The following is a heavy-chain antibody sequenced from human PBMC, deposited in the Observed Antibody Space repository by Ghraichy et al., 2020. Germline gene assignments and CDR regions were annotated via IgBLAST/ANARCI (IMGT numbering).Heavy chain of an antibody. V-gene: IGHV3-7*03. Sequence: GGSLRLSCVASGFTFSNYWMSWVRQAPGKGLEWVANIKQDGSEKYYVDSVKGRFTISRDNAKNSLYLQMNSLRAEDTAVYYCAGSHGAVAGRGTNFDYWGQGTLVTVSS. J-gene: IGHJ4*02. CDR3: AGSHGAVAGRGTNFDY. CDR2: IKQDGSEK. CDR1: GFTFSNYW. D-gene: IGHD6-19*01.